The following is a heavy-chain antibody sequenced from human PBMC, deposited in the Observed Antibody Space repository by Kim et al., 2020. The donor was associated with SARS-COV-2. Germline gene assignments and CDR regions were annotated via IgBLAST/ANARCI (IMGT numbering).Heavy chain of an antibody. CDR1: GFIFRSYA. Sequence: GGSLRLSCAASGFIFRSYAMGWVRQAPGKGLEWVSAIRGTSATTYYADSVKGRFSISRDNSKNTLYLQMNSLRAEDTAVYYCAKDGRGYADDYWGQGTLV. CDR3: AKDGRGYADDY. V-gene: IGHV3-23*01. CDR2: IRGTSATT. D-gene: IGHD5-12*01. J-gene: IGHJ4*02.